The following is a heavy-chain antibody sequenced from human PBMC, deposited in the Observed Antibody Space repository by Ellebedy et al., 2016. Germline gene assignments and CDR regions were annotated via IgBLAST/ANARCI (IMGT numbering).Heavy chain of an antibody. CDR2: ISAYNGNT. V-gene: IGHV1-18*01. CDR1: GYTFTSYA. J-gene: IGHJ4*02. D-gene: IGHD7-27*01. CDR3: ARCYWGGDFDY. Sequence: ASVKVSCKASGYTFTSYAMNWVRQAPGQGLEWMGWISAYNGNTNYAQKLQGRVTMTTDTSTSTAYMELRSLRSDDTAVYYCARCYWGGDFDYWGQGTLVTVSS.